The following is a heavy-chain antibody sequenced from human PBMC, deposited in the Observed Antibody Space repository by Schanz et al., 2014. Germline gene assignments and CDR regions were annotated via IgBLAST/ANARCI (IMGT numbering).Heavy chain of an antibody. J-gene: IGHJ4*02. V-gene: IGHV3-30*18. CDR3: AKDRGDGYSNGIFQY. CDR1: GFTFSQYG. Sequence: QVFLAESGGGVVQPGRSLRLSCAASGFTFSQYGMHWVRQAPGKGLEWVAVISYDGTNEYYAESVKGRFTISRDNAKNTFYLHMNSLRNEDTAVNFCAKDRGDGYSNGIFQYWGLGTLVTVSS. CDR2: ISYDGTNE. D-gene: IGHD5-18*01.